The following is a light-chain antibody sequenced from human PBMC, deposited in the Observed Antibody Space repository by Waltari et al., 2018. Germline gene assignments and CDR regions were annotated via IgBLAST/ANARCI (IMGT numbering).Light chain of an antibody. V-gene: IGKV3-11*01. J-gene: IGKJ4*01. CDR1: QSINNY. CDR3: QQRRNWPLT. CDR2: DTS. Sequence: SCRANQSINNYLAWYQQKPGQAPRLLIYDTSNRATGIPTRFSGSGFGTDFTLTISSLEPEDFAIYYCQQRRNWPLTFGGGTKVEIK.